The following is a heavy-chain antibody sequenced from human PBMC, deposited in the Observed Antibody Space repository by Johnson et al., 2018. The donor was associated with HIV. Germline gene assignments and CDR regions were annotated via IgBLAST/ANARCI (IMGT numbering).Heavy chain of an antibody. V-gene: IGHV3-11*01. CDR2: ISSSGSTI. Sequence: QVQLVESGGGVVQPGGSLRLSCAASGFTFSDYYMSWIRQAPGKGLEWVSYISSSGSTIYYADSVKGRFTISRDNAKNSLYLQMNSLRAEDTALYYCAKEDGNLNAFDIWGQGTMVTVSS. CDR1: GFTFSDYY. J-gene: IGHJ3*02. CDR3: AKEDGNLNAFDI. D-gene: IGHD5-24*01.